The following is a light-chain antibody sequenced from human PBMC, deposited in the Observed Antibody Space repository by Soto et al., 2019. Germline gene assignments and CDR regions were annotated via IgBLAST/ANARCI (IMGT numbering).Light chain of an antibody. V-gene: IGKV1-5*03. Sequence: DIQMTQSPSTLSAFIGDRVTITCRASQSISDWLAWYQQKPGQAPKLLIYRASNLESGVPSRFSGSGSGTEFTLTISSLQPDDFATYYCQQYNGYSRAFGQGTKVEIK. CDR2: RAS. J-gene: IGKJ1*01. CDR3: QQYNGYSRA. CDR1: QSISDW.